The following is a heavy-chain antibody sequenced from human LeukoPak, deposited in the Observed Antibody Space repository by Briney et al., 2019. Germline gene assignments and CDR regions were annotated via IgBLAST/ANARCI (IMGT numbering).Heavy chain of an antibody. CDR2: ISTSSSYI. CDR1: GFTFNGYS. D-gene: IGHD3-22*01. V-gene: IGHV3-21*01. J-gene: IGHJ4*02. CDR3: ARDPSDYYDSSGSSHHFDY. Sequence: GGSLRLSCTASGFTFNGYSMNWVRQAPGKGLEWVSSISTSSSYIYYADSVKGRFTISRDNAKNSLYLQMNSLRAEDTAVYYCARDPSDYYDSSGSSHHFDYWGQGTLVTVSS.